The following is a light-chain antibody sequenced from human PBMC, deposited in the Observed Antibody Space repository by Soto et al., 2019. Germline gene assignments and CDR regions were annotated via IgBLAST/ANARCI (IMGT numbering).Light chain of an antibody. CDR3: TSYTSSSARV. J-gene: IGLJ1*01. Sequence: QSVLTQPPSASGFPGQSVTISCTGTSSDVGYYDYVSWYQQHPGKAPKLVIYEVTKRPSGVPDRVSASKSGNTASLTVSGLRAEDEADYYCTSYTSSSARVFGTGTKVTVL. V-gene: IGLV2-8*01. CDR2: EVT. CDR1: SSDVGYYDY.